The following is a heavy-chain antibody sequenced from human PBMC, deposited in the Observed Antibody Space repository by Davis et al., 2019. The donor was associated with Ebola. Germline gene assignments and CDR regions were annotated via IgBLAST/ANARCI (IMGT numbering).Heavy chain of an antibody. J-gene: IGHJ4*02. D-gene: IGHD3-10*01. CDR1: GFTFSNAW. V-gene: IGHV4-34*01. Sequence: ESLKISCAASGFTFSNAWMSWIRQPPGKGLEWIGEINHSGSTNYNPSLKSRVTISVDTSKNQFSLKLSSVTAADTAVYYCARLDGSGSYYNYWGQGTLVTVSS. CDR2: INHSGST. CDR3: ARLDGSGSYYNY.